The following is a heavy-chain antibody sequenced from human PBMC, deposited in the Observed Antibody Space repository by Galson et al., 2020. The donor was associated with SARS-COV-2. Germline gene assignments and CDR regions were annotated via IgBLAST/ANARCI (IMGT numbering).Heavy chain of an antibody. CDR1: GFTFSSYS. CDR3: GVSSSHLGRVDP. V-gene: IGHV3-21*01. D-gene: IGHD6-6*01. CDR2: ISSSSSYI. Sequence: GGSLRLSCAASGFTFSSYSMNWVRQAPGKGLEWVSSISSSSSYIYYADSVKGRFTISRDNAKNSLYLQMNSLRAEDTAVYYCGVSSSHLGRVDPWGQGTLVTVSS. J-gene: IGHJ5*02.